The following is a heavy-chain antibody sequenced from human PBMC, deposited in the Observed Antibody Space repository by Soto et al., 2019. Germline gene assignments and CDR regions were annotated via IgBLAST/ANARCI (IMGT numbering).Heavy chain of an antibody. CDR1: GGSISSYY. D-gene: IGHD1-26*01. V-gene: IGHV4-59*08. CDR2: IYYSGSN. J-gene: IGHJ6*02. CDR3: ARQVLSIVGATGEANYYYGMDG. Sequence: SETLSLTCTVSGGSISSYYWSWIRQPPGKGLEWIGHIYYSGSNNYNPSLKSRVTISVDTSKTQFTLKLSSVTAADTAVYYCARQVLSIVGATGEANYYYGMDGWGQGTTGTGSS.